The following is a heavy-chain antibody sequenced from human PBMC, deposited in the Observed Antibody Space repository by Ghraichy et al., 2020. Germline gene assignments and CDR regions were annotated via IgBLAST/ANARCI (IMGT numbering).Heavy chain of an antibody. CDR2: TYYRSKWYF. Sequence: SCAISGDSVSSNSAAWSWIRQSPSRGLEWLGRTYYRSKWYFNYAVSVKSRITITPDTSKNQFSLQLNSVTPDDTAVYYCARVECGGTCYGGFHYWGQGTLVTVSS. J-gene: IGHJ4*02. CDR3: ARVECGGTCYGGFHY. V-gene: IGHV6-1*01. D-gene: IGHD2-15*01. CDR1: GDSVSSNSAA.